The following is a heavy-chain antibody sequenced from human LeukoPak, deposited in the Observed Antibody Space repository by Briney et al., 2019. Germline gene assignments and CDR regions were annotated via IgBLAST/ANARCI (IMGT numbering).Heavy chain of an antibody. CDR3: ARDGLNLFDY. Sequence: GGSLRLSCAASGFTFSSYEMNWVRQAPGKGLEWVSYISSSGSSIYYADSVKGRFTISRDNAKNSLYLQMNSLRAEDTAVYYCARDGLNLFDYWGQGTLVTVSS. J-gene: IGHJ4*02. CDR1: GFTFSSYE. V-gene: IGHV3-48*03. D-gene: IGHD1-14*01. CDR2: ISSSGSSI.